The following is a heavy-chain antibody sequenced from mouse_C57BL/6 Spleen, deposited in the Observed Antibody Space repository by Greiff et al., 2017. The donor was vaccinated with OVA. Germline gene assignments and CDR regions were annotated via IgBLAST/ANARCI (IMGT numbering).Heavy chain of an antibody. V-gene: IGHV14-1*01. J-gene: IGHJ3*01. CDR1: GFNIKDYY. D-gene: IGHD2-2*01. CDR3: TVYGYDAGIAD. CDR2: IDPEDGDT. Sequence: EVQLQQSGAELVRPGASVKLSCTASGFNIKDYYMHWVKQRPEQGLEWIGRIDPEDGDTEYAPKFQGKATMTVDTSSNTASLQLSSLTSEDTAVYDGTVYGYDAGIADGGKGTLVTVAA.